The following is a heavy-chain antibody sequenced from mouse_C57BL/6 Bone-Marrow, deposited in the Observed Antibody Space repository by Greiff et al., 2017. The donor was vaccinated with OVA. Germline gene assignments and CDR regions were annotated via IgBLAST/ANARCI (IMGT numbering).Heavy chain of an antibody. J-gene: IGHJ3*01. Sequence: LQESGAELARPGASVKMSCKASGYTFTSYTMHWVKQRPGQGLEWIGYINPSSGYTKYNQKFKDKATLTADKSSSTAYMQLSSLTSEDSAVYYCAIYGSSYWFAYWGQGTLVTVSA. CDR3: AIYGSSYWFAY. CDR2: INPSSGYT. V-gene: IGHV1-4*01. CDR1: GYTFTSYT. D-gene: IGHD1-1*01.